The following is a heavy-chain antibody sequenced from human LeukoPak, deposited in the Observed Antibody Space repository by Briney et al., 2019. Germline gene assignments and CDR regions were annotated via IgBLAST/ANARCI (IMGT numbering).Heavy chain of an antibody. Sequence: GRSLRLSCSGSGFNFHDYAVTWVHQAPGKGLEWVGFIRSKLYEGTTEYAASVKGRFTFSRDDSKNTLYLQMNSLQTEDTAVYYCTTGRQDWGQGTLVTVSS. CDR2: IRSKLYEGTT. CDR3: TTGRQD. V-gene: IGHV3-49*04. CDR1: GFNFHDYA. J-gene: IGHJ4*02.